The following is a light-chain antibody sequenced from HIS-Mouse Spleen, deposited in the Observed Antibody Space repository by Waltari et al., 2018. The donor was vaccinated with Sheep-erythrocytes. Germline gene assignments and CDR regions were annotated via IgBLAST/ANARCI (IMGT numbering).Light chain of an antibody. J-gene: IGLJ3*02. CDR1: SSDVGSYNL. CDR3: CSYAGSSTPWV. V-gene: IGLV2-23*01. CDR2: EGS. Sequence: QSALTQPASVSGSPGQSITISCTGTSSDVGSYNLVSWYQQHPGKAPKLMIYEGSKRPSGVSKRFSGSKSGNTASLTISGRQAEDEADYYCCSYAGSSTPWVFGGGTKLTVL.